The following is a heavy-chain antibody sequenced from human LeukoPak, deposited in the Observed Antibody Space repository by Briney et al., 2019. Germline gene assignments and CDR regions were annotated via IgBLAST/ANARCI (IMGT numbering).Heavy chain of an antibody. CDR3: ARPSGYSLATDY. CDR2: ISSSGSTI. CDR1: GFTVSSNY. J-gene: IGHJ4*02. Sequence: TGGSLRLSCAAPGFTVSSNYMSWVRQAPGKGLEWVSYISSSGSTIYYADSVKGRFTISRDNAKNSLYPQMNSLRAEDTAVYYCARPSGYSLATDYWGQGTLVTVSS. V-gene: IGHV3-11*04. D-gene: IGHD5-18*01.